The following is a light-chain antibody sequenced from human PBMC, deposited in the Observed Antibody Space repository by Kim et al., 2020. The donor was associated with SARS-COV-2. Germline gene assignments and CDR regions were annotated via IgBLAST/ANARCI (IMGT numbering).Light chain of an antibody. CDR2: GKK. Sequence: SSELTQDPAVSVALGQTVRITCQGDSLRSYYATWYQQKPGQAPILVIYGKKNRPSGNPDRFSGSSSGNTDSLTITGTQAGDEAGYSCNSRARKDRGVFGG. V-gene: IGLV3-19*01. J-gene: IGLJ2*01. CDR1: SLRSYY. CDR3: NSRARKDRGV.